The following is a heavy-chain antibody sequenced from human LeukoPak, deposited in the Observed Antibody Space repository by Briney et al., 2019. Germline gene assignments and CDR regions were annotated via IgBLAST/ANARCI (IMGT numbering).Heavy chain of an antibody. CDR1: GFTLSGYA. CDR2: VSIDGNTK. CDR3: AREVYSYGLGAFDY. J-gene: IGHJ4*02. Sequence: GGSLRLSCAASGFTLSGYAVHWVRQAPGEGLEWLAVVSIDGNTKFYADSVKGRFTISRDNFENTVSLQVNSLRAADTAVYYCAREVYSYGLGAFDYWGQGTLVTVSS. D-gene: IGHD5-18*01. V-gene: IGHV3-30*04.